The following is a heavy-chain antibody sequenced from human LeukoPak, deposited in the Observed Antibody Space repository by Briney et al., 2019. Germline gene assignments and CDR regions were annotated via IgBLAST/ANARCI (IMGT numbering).Heavy chain of an antibody. Sequence: PSETLSLTCTVSGGSISSGSYYWSWIRQPAGKGLEWIGRIYTSGSTNYNPSLKSRVTISVDTSKNQFSLKLSSVTAADTAVYYCARHSPYSPMDVWGQGTTVTVSS. D-gene: IGHD6-13*01. CDR3: ARHSPYSPMDV. J-gene: IGHJ6*02. V-gene: IGHV4-61*02. CDR1: GGSISSGSYY. CDR2: IYTSGST.